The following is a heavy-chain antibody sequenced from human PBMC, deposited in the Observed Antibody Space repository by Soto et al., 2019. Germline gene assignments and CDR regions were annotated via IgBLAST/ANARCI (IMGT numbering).Heavy chain of an antibody. V-gene: IGHV4-31*03. J-gene: IGHJ6*02. Sequence: PSETLSLTCTVSGGSISSGGYYWSWIRQHPGKGMEWIGYIYYSGSTYYNPSLKSRVTKSVDTSKNQFSLKLSSVTAADTAVYYCARFGDYYYYYGMDVWGQGTTVTVSS. D-gene: IGHD3-3*01. CDR3: ARFGDYYYYYGMDV. CDR2: IYYSGST. CDR1: GGSISSGGYY.